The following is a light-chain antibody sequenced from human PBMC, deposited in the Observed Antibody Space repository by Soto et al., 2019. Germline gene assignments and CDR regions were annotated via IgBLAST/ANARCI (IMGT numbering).Light chain of an antibody. CDR3: SSYTSSSTLV. V-gene: IGLV2-14*01. CDR2: DVS. J-gene: IGLJ2*01. Sequence: QSALTQPASVSGSPGQSITLSCTGTSRDVGGYNYVSWYQQHPAKAPKLMSYDVSNRPSGVSNRFSGSKSGNTASLTIAGLQAEDEADYYCSSYTSSSTLVFGGGTKLTVL. CDR1: SRDVGGYNY.